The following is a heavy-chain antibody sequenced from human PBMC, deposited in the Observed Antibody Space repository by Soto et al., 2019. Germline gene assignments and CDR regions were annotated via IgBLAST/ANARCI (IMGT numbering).Heavy chain of an antibody. J-gene: IGHJ4*02. Sequence: QVQLVESGGGVVQPGKSLRLSCAGSGFTFGSYGMDWVRQAPGKGLEWVAVISYDGSNKYYADSVKGRFTISRDNSKNTLYLQMSSLRADDTAVYFCANDRMGAGVRGYFDYWGQGTLVTVSS. D-gene: IGHD3-10*01. CDR1: GFTFGSYG. CDR3: ANDRMGAGVRGYFDY. CDR2: ISYDGSNK. V-gene: IGHV3-30*18.